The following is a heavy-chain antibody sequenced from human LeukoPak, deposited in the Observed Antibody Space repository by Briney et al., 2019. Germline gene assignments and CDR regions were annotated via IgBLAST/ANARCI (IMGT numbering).Heavy chain of an antibody. D-gene: IGHD2-2*01. V-gene: IGHV3-48*03. Sequence: PGGSLRLSCAASKFTFSSYEMSWVRQAPGKGLEWVSYISSSGTTIYYADSVKGRFTISRDNAKNSLYLQMNSLRAEDTAVYYCARDKIVVVPADNSEEYYYYYYMDVWGKGTTVTISS. CDR3: ARDKIVVVPADNSEEYYYYYYMDV. CDR1: KFTFSSYE. J-gene: IGHJ6*03. CDR2: ISSSGTTI.